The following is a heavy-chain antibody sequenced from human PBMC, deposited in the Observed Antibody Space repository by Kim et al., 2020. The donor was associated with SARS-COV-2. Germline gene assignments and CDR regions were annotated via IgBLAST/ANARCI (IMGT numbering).Heavy chain of an antibody. V-gene: IGHV4-30-4*05. J-gene: IGHJ5*02. D-gene: IGHD2-15*01. Sequence: PSIKSRVTISVDTSKNQFSLKLSSVTAADTAVYYCARVYPERGGSCYFDPWGQGTLVTVSS. CDR3: ARVYPERGGSCYFDP.